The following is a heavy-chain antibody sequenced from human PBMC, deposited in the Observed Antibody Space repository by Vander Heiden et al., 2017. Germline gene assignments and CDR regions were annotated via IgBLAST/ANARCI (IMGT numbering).Heavy chain of an antibody. D-gene: IGHD3-22*01. Sequence: QGLLVQSVAEVKKPGSSVKVSCKASRGTFSRYAISWVGQAPGQGREWMGGIIPIFGTANYAQKFQGRVTITADESTSTAYMELSSLRAEDTAVYYWAREILGTYDSSGYPDYWGQGTLVTVSS. CDR3: AREILGTYDSSGYPDY. CDR2: IIPIFGTA. CDR1: RGTFSRYA. J-gene: IGHJ4*02. V-gene: IGHV1-69*01.